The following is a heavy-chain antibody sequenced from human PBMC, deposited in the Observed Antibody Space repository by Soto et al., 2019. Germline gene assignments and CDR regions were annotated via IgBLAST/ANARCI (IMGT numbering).Heavy chain of an antibody. CDR3: ARQLWSHDAFDV. CDR2: ISSGGGT. V-gene: IGHV3-53*01. CDR1: AFTVSLNY. Sequence: GGSLRLSCASSAFTVSLNYMSWVRQAPGKGLEWVSLISSGGGTYYADSVKGRFTISRDNSKNTLYLQMNSLRAEDTAVYYCARQLWSHDAFDVWGQGTKVTVSS. D-gene: IGHD5-18*01. J-gene: IGHJ3*01.